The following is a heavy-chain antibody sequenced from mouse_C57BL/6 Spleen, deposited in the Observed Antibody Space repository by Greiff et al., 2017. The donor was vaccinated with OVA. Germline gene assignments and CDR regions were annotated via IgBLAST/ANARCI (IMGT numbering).Heavy chain of an antibody. Sequence: QVQLQQPGAELVKPGASVQMSCKASGYTFTSYWITWVKQRPGQGLEWIGDIYPGSGSTNYNEKFKSKATLTVDTSSSTAYMQLSSLTSEDSAVYYCARGPYYYGSSYYAMDYWGQGTSVTVSS. V-gene: IGHV1-55*01. D-gene: IGHD1-1*01. J-gene: IGHJ4*01. CDR1: GYTFTSYW. CDR2: IYPGSGST. CDR3: ARGPYYYGSSYYAMDY.